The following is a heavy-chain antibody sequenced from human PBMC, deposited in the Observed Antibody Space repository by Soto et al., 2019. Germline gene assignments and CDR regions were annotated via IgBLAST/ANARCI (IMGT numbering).Heavy chain of an antibody. D-gene: IGHD3-10*01. V-gene: IGHV3-53*01. CDR2: IDPEGSP. CDR1: GFGVWTND. Sequence: GGSLRLSCAASGFGVWTNDVTWVRQAPGKGLEWVSFIDPEGSPSYADSVKGRFTISRDHSTNSISLQMNSLRAGDTAVYYCATALGFGEFNFDYWGQGVPVTVSS. J-gene: IGHJ4*02. CDR3: ATALGFGEFNFDY.